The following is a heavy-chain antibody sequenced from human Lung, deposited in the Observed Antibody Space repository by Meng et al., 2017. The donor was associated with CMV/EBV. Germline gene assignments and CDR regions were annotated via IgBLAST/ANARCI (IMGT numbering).Heavy chain of an antibody. V-gene: IGHV1-2*04. CDR1: GYTFTGYY. CDR3: ARGRYELIWGLFDP. D-gene: IGHD1-1*01. J-gene: IGHJ5*02. CDR2: INPNTGGT. Sequence: QVQLVQSRSELKKPGASVKVSGRASGYTFTGYYIHWVRQAPGQGLESMGWINPNTGGTKYAQKFQGWVTLTRDTSISTAYMELSRLRSDATAVYYCARGRYELIWGLFDPWGQGTLVTVSS.